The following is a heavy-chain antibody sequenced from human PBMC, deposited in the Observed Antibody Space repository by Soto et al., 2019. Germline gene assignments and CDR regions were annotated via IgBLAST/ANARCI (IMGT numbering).Heavy chain of an antibody. CDR3: AREFILQYSSSSYYLDY. CDR2: IIPILGIA. D-gene: IGHD6-6*01. V-gene: IGHV1-69*04. Sequence: GASVKVSCKASGGTFSSYTISWVRQAPGQGLEWMGRIIPILGIANYAQKFQGRVTITADKSTSTAYMELSSLRSEDTAVYYCAREFILQYSSSSYYLDYWGQGTQVTVSS. CDR1: GGTFSSYT. J-gene: IGHJ4*02.